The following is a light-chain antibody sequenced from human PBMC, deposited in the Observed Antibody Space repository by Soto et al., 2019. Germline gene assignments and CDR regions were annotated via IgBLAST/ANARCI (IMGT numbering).Light chain of an antibody. V-gene: IGKV1-33*01. J-gene: IGKJ3*01. Sequence: DIQMTQSPSSLSASVGDRVTITCQASQDISNYLNWYQQKPGKAPKLLIYDASNLETVVPSRFSGSGSGTDFTFTISSLQPEDIATYYCQQYDNLPGTFGPGTKVDI. CDR2: DAS. CDR1: QDISNY. CDR3: QQYDNLPGT.